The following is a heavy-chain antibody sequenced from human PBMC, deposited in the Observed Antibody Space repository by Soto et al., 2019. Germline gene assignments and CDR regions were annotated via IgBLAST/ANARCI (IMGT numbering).Heavy chain of an antibody. CDR3: ARDDVLCDGGRCYGVPLDV. D-gene: IGHD2-15*01. V-gene: IGHV3-7*01. J-gene: IGHJ6*04. Sequence: PGGSLRLSCEASVFTFSSYWMTWVRQAPGKGLEWVANIKQDGSEKNYVASVKGRFSISRDNAKNALYLQMDSLRAEDTAVYYCARDDVLCDGGRCYGVPLDVWGKGTTVTVSS. CDR2: IKQDGSEK. CDR1: VFTFSSYW.